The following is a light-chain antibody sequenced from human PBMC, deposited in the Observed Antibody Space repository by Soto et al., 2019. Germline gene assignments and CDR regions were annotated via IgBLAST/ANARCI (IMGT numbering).Light chain of an antibody. Sequence: QSALTQPASVSASPGQSITISCTGTSSDVGGYNYVSWYQQYPGKAPKLLIYDVSNRPSGVSNRFSGSKSGNTASLTISWLQAEDDADYYCSSYSRTNTPVFGGATKLTVL. V-gene: IGLV2-14*03. CDR3: SSYSRTNTPV. CDR1: SSDVGGYNY. J-gene: IGLJ2*01. CDR2: DVS.